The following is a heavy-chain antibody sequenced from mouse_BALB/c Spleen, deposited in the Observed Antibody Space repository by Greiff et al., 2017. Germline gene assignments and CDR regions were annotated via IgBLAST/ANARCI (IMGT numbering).Heavy chain of an antibody. CDR1: GFTFCSYA. CDR2: ISSGGST. Sequence: EVMLVESGGGLVKPGGSLKLSCAASGFTFCSYAMSWVRQTPEKRLEWVASISSGGSTYYPDSVKGRFTISRDNARNILYLQMSSLRSEDTAMYYCARGVYYYGSFYAMDYWGQGTSVTVSS. CDR3: ARGVYYYGSFYAMDY. D-gene: IGHD1-1*01. V-gene: IGHV5-6-5*01. J-gene: IGHJ4*01.